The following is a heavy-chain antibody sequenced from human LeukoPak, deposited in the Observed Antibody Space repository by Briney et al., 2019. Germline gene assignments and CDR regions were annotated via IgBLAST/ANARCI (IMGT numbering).Heavy chain of an antibody. V-gene: IGHV3-74*01. J-gene: IGHJ6*02. Sequence: GGSLRLSCAASGFTFSSYWMHWVRQAPGKGLVWVSRIKSDGSSTSYADSVKGRFTISRDNAKNSLYLQMNSLRAEDTAVYYCARDQGYGSGSYSDYYYGMDVWGQGTTVTVSS. CDR2: IKSDGSST. CDR1: GFTFSSYW. D-gene: IGHD3-10*01. CDR3: ARDQGYGSGSYSDYYYGMDV.